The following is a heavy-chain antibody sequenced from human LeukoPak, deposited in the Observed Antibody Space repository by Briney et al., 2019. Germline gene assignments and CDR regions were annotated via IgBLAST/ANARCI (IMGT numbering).Heavy chain of an antibody. CDR2: IYYSGST. V-gene: IGHV4-59*04. Sequence: SETLSLTCTVSGGSISSYYWSWIRQPPGKGLEWIGYIYYSGSTYYNPSLKSRVTISVDTSKNQFSLKLSSVTAADTAVYYCARPMASLVLWGQGTLVTVSS. CDR1: GGSISSYY. J-gene: IGHJ4*02. D-gene: IGHD5-24*01. CDR3: ARPMASLVL.